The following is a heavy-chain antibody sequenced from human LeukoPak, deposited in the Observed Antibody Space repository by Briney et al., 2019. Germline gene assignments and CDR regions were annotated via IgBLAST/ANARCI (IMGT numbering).Heavy chain of an antibody. CDR2: INGDGSST. Sequence: GGSLRFSCAASGFTFSSSWMHWVRQSPEKGLVWVARINGDGSSTSFADSVKGRFTISRDNAKSTLYLQMNSLSAEDSAVYYCTRWDWGYADAFHIWGQGTMVTVSS. CDR1: GFTFSSSW. J-gene: IGHJ3*02. CDR3: TRWDWGYADAFHI. V-gene: IGHV3-74*01. D-gene: IGHD7-27*01.